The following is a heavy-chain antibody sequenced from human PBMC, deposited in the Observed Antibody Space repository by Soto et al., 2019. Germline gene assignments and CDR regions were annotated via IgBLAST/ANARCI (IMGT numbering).Heavy chain of an antibody. CDR3: ARVVLAAAGTHYYYYMDV. J-gene: IGHJ6*03. V-gene: IGHV1-24*01. CDR1: GYTLTELS. CDR2: FDPEDGET. Sequence: ASVKVSCKVSGYTLTELSMHWVRQAPGKGLEWMGGFDPEDGETIYAQKFQGRVTMTRNTSISTAYMELSSLRSEDTAVYYCARVVLAAAGTHYYYYMDVWGKGTTVTVSS. D-gene: IGHD6-13*01.